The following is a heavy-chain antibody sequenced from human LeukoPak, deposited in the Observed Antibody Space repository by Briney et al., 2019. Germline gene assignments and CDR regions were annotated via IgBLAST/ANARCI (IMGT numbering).Heavy chain of an antibody. Sequence: SETLSLTCSVSGGSMSGYYWSWVRHPAGKRLEWIGRIFADGTTNYNPSLKSRVTISVDTSKNQFSLKLSSVTAADTAVYYCARDRGASITIFGVVIPGDYYYYYMDVWGKGTTVTVSS. J-gene: IGHJ6*03. CDR2: IFADGTT. V-gene: IGHV4-4*07. CDR1: GGSMSGYY. CDR3: ARDRGASITIFGVVIPGDYYYYYMDV. D-gene: IGHD3-3*01.